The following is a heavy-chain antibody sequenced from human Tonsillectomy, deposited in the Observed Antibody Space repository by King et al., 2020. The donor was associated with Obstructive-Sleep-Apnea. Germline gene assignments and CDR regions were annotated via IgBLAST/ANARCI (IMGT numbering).Heavy chain of an antibody. Sequence: QLVQSGGGVVQPGRSLRLSCAASGFTFSSYGMHWVRQAPGKGLEWVAFIRYDGSNKYYADSVKGRFTISRDNSKNTLYLQMNSLRAEDTAVYYCAKDLFLEWLLYSDGMDVWGQGTTVTVSS. CDR3: AKDLFLEWLLYSDGMDV. V-gene: IGHV3-30*02. D-gene: IGHD3-3*01. J-gene: IGHJ6*02. CDR2: IRYDGSNK. CDR1: GFTFSSYG.